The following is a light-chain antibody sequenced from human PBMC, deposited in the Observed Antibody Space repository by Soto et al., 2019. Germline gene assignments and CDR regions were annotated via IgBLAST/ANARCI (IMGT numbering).Light chain of an antibody. V-gene: IGLV3-1*01. CDR2: QDS. CDR3: QAWDSSTLDV. CDR1: KLGDKY. J-gene: IGLJ1*01. Sequence: SYELTQPPSVSVSPGQTASITCSGDKLGDKYACWYQQKPGQSPVLVIYQDSKRPSGIPERISGSNSGNTATLTISGTQAMDEADYYCQAWDSSTLDVFGTGTKLTVL.